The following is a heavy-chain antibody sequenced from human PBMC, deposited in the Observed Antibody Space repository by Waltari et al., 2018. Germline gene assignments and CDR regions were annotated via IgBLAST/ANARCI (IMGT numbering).Heavy chain of an antibody. CDR3: ARQPYYRRYCSGGSCYFGY. CDR1: GYSISSGYY. Sequence: QVQLQESGPGLVKPSETLSLTCAVSGYSISSGYYWGWIRQPPGKGLEWIGSIYHSGSTYYNPSLKSRVTISVDTSKNQFALKLSSVTAADTAVYYCARQPYYRRYCSGGSCYFGYWGQGTLVTVSS. CDR2: IYHSGST. J-gene: IGHJ4*02. D-gene: IGHD2-15*01. V-gene: IGHV4-38-2*01.